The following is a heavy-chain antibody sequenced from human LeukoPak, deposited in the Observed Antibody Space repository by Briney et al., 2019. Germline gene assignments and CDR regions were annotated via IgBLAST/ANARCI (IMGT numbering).Heavy chain of an antibody. V-gene: IGHV4-59*01. CDR2: IYYSGNT. CDR1: GDSKSISY. CDR3: ARHRPYLLL. D-gene: IGHD2-15*01. Sequence: KSSETLSLTCTVSGDSKSISYWIWIRQPPGKGLEWIGYIYYSGNTNYNPSLKSRVTISVDTSRDRFSLKLSSVTAANTAVYYCARHRPYLLLWGRGILVTVSS. J-gene: IGHJ4*02.